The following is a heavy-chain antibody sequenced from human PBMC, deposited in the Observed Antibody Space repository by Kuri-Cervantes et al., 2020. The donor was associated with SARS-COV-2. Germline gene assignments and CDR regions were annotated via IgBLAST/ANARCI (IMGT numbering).Heavy chain of an antibody. J-gene: IGHJ5*02. D-gene: IGHD6-6*01. V-gene: IGHV3-30*01. Sequence: GESLKISCAASGFNFSSYAMHWVRQAPGKGLEWVAVISYDGSNEYSADSVKGPFTISRENSKNTLYLQMNSLRAEDTAVYYCAREIRVPWGSSSGGWFDPWGQGTLVTVSS. CDR3: AREIRVPWGSSSGGWFDP. CDR1: GFNFSSYA. CDR2: ISYDGSNE.